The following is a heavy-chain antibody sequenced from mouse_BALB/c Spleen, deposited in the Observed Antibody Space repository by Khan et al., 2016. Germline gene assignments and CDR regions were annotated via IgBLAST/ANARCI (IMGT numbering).Heavy chain of an antibody. CDR3: ARSYYGYFAMDY. CDR1: GYTFTDYY. CDR2: IFPGSGNT. J-gene: IGHJ4*01. D-gene: IGHD1-2*01. Sequence: QVQLQQSGTELPRPGASVKLSCKASGYTFTDYYLYWVKQRTGQGLEWIGEIFPGSGNTYYNEKFKGQASLTADTSSSTAYMQLSSLTSEDSAVYCCARSYYGYFAMDYWGHGASVTVSS. V-gene: IGHV1-77*01.